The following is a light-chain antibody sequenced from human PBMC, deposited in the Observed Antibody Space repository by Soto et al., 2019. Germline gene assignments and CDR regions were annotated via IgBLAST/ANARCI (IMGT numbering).Light chain of an antibody. Sequence: QSLLTQPPSASGSPGQSVTISCTGTSSDVGGYKYVSWYQQYPGKAPKLMIYAVNKRPSGVPDRFSGSKSGNTASLTVSGLQAEDEADYYCSSYEGSSNYGCGTGTKVAVL. CDR2: AVN. CDR1: SSDVGGYKY. J-gene: IGLJ1*01. CDR3: SSYEGSSNYG. V-gene: IGLV2-8*01.